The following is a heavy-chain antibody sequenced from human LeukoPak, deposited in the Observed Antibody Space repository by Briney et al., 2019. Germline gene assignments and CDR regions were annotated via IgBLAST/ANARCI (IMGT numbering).Heavy chain of an antibody. D-gene: IGHD2-2*01. V-gene: IGHV1-18*01. Sequence: ASVKVSCKASGYTFTSYGISWVRQAPGQGLEWMGWISAYNGNTNYAQKFQGRVTMTRDTSISTACMELSRLRSDDTAVYYCARATKLVPFDYWGQGTLVTVSS. CDR2: ISAYNGNT. CDR3: ARATKLVPFDY. CDR1: GYTFTSYG. J-gene: IGHJ4*02.